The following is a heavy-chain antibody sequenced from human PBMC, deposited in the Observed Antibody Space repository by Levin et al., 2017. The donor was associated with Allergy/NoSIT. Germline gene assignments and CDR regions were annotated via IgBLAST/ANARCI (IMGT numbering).Heavy chain of an antibody. J-gene: IGHJ1*01. CDR3: AKYRADCSSTSCYDAEYFQH. Sequence: SCAASGFTFGTYAMSWVRQAPGRGLEWVSAITGGGGSTYYADSVKGRFTISRDNSENTLYLQMNSLRAEDAAVYYCAKYRADCSSTSCYDAEYFQHWGQGTLVTVSS. V-gene: IGHV3-23*01. CDR1: GFTFGTYA. CDR2: ITGGGGST. D-gene: IGHD2-2*01.